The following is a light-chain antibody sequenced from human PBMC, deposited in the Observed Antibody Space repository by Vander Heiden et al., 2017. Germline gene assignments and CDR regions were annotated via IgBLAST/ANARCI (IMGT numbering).Light chain of an antibody. CDR3: QQYDNLHLT. Sequence: DIQMTQSPSSLSASVGDRVTITCQASQDISNYLNWYQQKPGKAPKLLIYDASNLETGVPSRFSGSGSGTEFTFTIRSLQPEDIATYYCQQYDNLHLTFGGGTKVEIK. CDR1: QDISNY. CDR2: DAS. J-gene: IGKJ4*01. V-gene: IGKV1-33*01.